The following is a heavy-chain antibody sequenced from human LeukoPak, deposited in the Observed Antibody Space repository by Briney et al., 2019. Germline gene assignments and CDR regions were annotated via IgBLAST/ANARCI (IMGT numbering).Heavy chain of an antibody. J-gene: IGHJ4*02. Sequence: KTGGSLRLSCAASEFTVSDAWMSWVRKAPGKGLEWVGRIKTKTEGGATDYANPVKGRFTISRDNSKSTLFLQMSSLRAEDTAVYYCAKRDYSDTRSYSPLFDSWGQGTLVTVSS. D-gene: IGHD3-22*01. CDR1: EFTVSDAW. V-gene: IGHV3-15*01. CDR2: IKTKTEGGAT. CDR3: AKRDYSDTRSYSPLFDS.